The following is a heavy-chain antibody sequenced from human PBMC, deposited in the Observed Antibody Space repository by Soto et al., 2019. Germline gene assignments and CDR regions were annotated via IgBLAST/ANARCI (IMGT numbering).Heavy chain of an antibody. Sequence: QVQLQESGPGLVKPSDTLSLTCTVSGVSVIRGSYYWGWIRQPPGKGLEWVGCISDTGSGDYNPSVKSRVTISVHTSKRQSSLRPNAGTAADTAVYYGERANSGYDPLGMDVWGQGTTVTV. D-gene: IGHD5-12*01. V-gene: IGHV4-61*01. CDR1: GVSVIRGSYY. J-gene: IGHJ6*02. CDR3: ERANSGYDPLGMDV. CDR2: ISDTGSG.